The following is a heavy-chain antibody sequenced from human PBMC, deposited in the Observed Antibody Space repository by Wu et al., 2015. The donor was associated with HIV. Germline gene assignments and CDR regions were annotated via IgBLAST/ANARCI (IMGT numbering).Heavy chain of an antibody. CDR2: INPNSGNT. D-gene: IGHD1-1*01. CDR3: ATSLEVSGFDY. CDR1: GYTFTGYY. V-gene: IGHV1-8*02. Sequence: QVQLVQSGAEVKKPGASVKVSCKASGYTFTGYYMHWVRQAPGQGLEWMGWINPNSGNTGYAQKFQGRVTMTGDTSISTAYMELSRLTSEDTAMYYCATSLEVSGFDYWGQGTLVTVSS. J-gene: IGHJ4*02.